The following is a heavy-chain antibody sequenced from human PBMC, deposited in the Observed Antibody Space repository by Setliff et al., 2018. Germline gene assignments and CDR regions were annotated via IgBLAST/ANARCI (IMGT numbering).Heavy chain of an antibody. CDR2: IYYSGNT. D-gene: IGHD3-3*01. CDR1: GGSIDSHY. Sequence: PSETLSLTCSVSGGSIDSHYWSWIRQPPGKGLEWIGSIYYSGNTNYNPSLKSRVTISIDTSKNQFSLKLSSVTAADTAVYHYARGKTFFGAFIRAFDIWGQGRMVTVSS. J-gene: IGHJ3*02. CDR3: ARGKTFFGAFIRAFDI. V-gene: IGHV4-59*11.